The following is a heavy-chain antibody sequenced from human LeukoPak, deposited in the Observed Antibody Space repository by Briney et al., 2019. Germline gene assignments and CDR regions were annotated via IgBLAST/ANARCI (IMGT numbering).Heavy chain of an antibody. Sequence: SETLSLTCTVSGGSISSSSYYWGWIRQPPGKGLEWIGSIYYSGSTYYNPSLKSRVTISVDTSKNQFSLKLSSVTAADTAVYYCARHVNDILTGYYDYYFDYWGQGTLVTVSS. CDR1: GGSISSSSYY. CDR2: IYYSGST. J-gene: IGHJ4*02. V-gene: IGHV4-39*01. D-gene: IGHD3-9*01. CDR3: ARHVNDILTGYYDYYFDY.